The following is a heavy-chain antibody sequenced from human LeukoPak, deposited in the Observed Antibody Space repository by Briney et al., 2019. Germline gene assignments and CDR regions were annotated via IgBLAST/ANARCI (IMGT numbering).Heavy chain of an antibody. Sequence: PSETLSLTCTVSGYSISSGYYWGWIRQPPGKGLEWIGSIYHSGSTYYNPSLKSRVTISVDTSKNQFSLKLSSVTAADTAVYYCARVRAMAYYFDYWGQGTLVTVSS. J-gene: IGHJ4*02. V-gene: IGHV4-38-2*02. CDR2: IYHSGST. D-gene: IGHD2-8*01. CDR3: ARVRAMAYYFDY. CDR1: GYSISSGYY.